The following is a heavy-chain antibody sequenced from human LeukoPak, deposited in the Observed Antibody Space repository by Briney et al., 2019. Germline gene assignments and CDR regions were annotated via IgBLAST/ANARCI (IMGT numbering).Heavy chain of an antibody. J-gene: IGHJ6*03. D-gene: IGHD2-15*01. CDR3: ARDRVVVAATQEYYYYYMDV. V-gene: IGHV4-59*01. CDR1: GGSISSYY. CDR2: IFYSGST. Sequence: SETLSLTCTVSGGSISSYYWSWIRQPPGKGLEWIGYIFYSGSTNYNPSLKSRVTISVDTSKNQFSLKLSSVTAADTAVYYCARDRVVVAATQEYYYYYMDVWGKGTTVIVSS.